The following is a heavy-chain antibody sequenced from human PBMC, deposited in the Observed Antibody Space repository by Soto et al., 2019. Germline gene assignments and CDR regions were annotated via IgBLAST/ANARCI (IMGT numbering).Heavy chain of an antibody. Sequence: GGSRRLSYKASGFTFSSYVMNWVRQAPGKGLEYVSGITSNGGSTFYADSVKGRFIISRDNSQNTVYLQMSSLTTADTAVYYCLVASAAYWGQGT. V-gene: IGHV3-64D*06. J-gene: IGHJ4*02. D-gene: IGHD6-13*01. CDR1: GFTFSSYV. CDR3: LVASAAY. CDR2: ITSNGGST.